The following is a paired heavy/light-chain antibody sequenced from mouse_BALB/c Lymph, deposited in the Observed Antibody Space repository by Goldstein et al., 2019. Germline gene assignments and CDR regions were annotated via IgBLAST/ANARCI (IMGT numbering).Light chain of an antibody. Sequence: DIVMTQAAPSVPVTPGESVSISCRSSKSLLHSNGNTYLYWFLQRPGQSPQLLIYRMSNLASGVPDRFSGSGSGTAFTLRISRVEAEDVGVYYCMQHLEYPLTFGAGTKLELK. CDR2: RMS. CDR3: MQHLEYPLT. V-gene: IGKV2-137*01. CDR1: KSLLHSNGNTY. J-gene: IGKJ5*01.
Heavy chain of an antibody. Sequence: EVQLQQSGPELVKPGASVKISCKASGYTFTDYNMHWVKQSHGKSLEWIGYIYPYNGGTGYNQKFKSKATLTVDNSSSTAYMELRSLTSEDSAVYYCARDAWFAYWGQGTLVTVSA. J-gene: IGHJ3*01. CDR1: GYTFTDYN. CDR2: IYPYNGGT. CDR3: ARDAWFAY. V-gene: IGHV1S29*02.